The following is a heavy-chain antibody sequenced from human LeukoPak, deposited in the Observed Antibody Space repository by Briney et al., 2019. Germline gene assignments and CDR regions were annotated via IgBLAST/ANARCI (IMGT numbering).Heavy chain of an antibody. CDR3: AIEYSGYHPDFDHYYYYYMDV. V-gene: IGHV4-61*02. CDR2: IYTSGST. CDR1: GGSISSGSYY. J-gene: IGHJ6*03. D-gene: IGHD5-12*01. Sequence: SETLSLTCTVSGGSISSGSYYWSWIRQPAGKGLEWIGRIYTSGSTNYNPSLKSRVTISVDTSKNQFSLKLSSVTAADTAVNYCAIEYSGYHPDFDHYYYYYMDVWGKRTTVTVSS.